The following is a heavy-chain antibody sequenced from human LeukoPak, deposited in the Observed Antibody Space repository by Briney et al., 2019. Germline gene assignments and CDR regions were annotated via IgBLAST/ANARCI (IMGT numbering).Heavy chain of an antibody. CDR3: ARDSESYDFWSGYYPFDY. CDR1: GFTFSSYS. Sequence: PGGSLRLSCAASGFTFSSYSMNWVRQAPGKGLEWVSSISSSSSYIYYADSVKGRFTISRDNAKNSLYLQMNSLRAEDTAVYYCARDSESYDFWSGYYPFDYWGQGTLVTVSS. J-gene: IGHJ4*02. V-gene: IGHV3-21*01. D-gene: IGHD3-3*01. CDR2: ISSSSSYI.